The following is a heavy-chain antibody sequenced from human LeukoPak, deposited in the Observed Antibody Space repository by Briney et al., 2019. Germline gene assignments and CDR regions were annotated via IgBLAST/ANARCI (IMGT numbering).Heavy chain of an antibody. CDR1: GFTFSSYW. Sequence: GGSLRLSCAASGFTFSSYWMHWVRQAPGKGLEWVSVIYSGGSTYYADSVKGRFTISRHNSKNTLYLQMNSLRAEDTAVYYCARGPNYYGSGSYLGYWGQGTLVTVSS. CDR3: ARGPNYYGSGSYLGY. D-gene: IGHD3-10*01. V-gene: IGHV3-53*04. CDR2: IYSGGST. J-gene: IGHJ4*02.